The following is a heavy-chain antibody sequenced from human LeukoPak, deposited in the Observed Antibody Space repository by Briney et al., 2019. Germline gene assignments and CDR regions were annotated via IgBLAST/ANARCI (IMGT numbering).Heavy chain of an antibody. Sequence: SETLSLTCAVYGGSFSGYYWSWIRQPPGKGLEWIGEINHSGSTNYNPSLKSRVTISVDTSKNQFSLKLSPVTAADTAVYYCARERYSSGPTLFDPWGQGTLVTVSS. CDR2: INHSGST. J-gene: IGHJ5*02. V-gene: IGHV4-34*01. CDR1: GGSFSGYY. CDR3: ARERYSSGPTLFDP. D-gene: IGHD6-19*01.